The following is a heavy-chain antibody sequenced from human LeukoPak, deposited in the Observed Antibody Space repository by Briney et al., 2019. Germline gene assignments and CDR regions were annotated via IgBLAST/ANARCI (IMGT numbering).Heavy chain of an antibody. CDR1: GGSFSGYY. CDR3: ARDKQLVRGFYYYYYYMDV. Sequence: KPSETPSLTCAVYGGSFSGYYWSWIRQPPGKGLEWIGEINHSGITNYNPSLKSRVTISVDTSKNQFSLKLSSVTAADTAVYYCARDKQLVRGFYYYYYYMDVWGKGTTVTVSS. V-gene: IGHV4-34*01. CDR2: INHSGIT. D-gene: IGHD6-6*01. J-gene: IGHJ6*03.